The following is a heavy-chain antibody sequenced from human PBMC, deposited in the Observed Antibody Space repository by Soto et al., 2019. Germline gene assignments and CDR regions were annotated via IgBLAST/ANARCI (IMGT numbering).Heavy chain of an antibody. Sequence: SETLSLTCTVSGGSISSGGYYWSWIRQHPGKGLEWIGYIYYSGSTYYNPSLKSRVTISVDTSKNQFSLKLTSVTAADTAVYYCARGKIPGLFDYRGQRILGTGFS. J-gene: IGHJ4*02. D-gene: IGHD2-21*01. CDR1: GGSISSGGYY. CDR2: IYYSGST. V-gene: IGHV4-31*03. CDR3: ARGKIPGLFDY.